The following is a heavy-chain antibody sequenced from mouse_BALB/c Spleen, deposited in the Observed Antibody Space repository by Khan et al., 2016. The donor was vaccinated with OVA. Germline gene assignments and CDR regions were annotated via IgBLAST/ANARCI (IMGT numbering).Heavy chain of an antibody. CDR2: INTYTGEP. D-gene: IGHD2-10*01. CDR3: ARPPYFSYVLDY. J-gene: IGHJ4*01. V-gene: IGHV9-3-1*01. CDR1: GYTFTNCG. Sequence: QIQLVQSGPELKKPGETVKISCKASGYTFTNCGMNWVQQAPGKGLKWMGWINTYTGEPTYADDFKGRFAFSLETSANTAYLQINNLNNEDTATYFCARPPYFSYVLDYWGQGTSVTVSS.